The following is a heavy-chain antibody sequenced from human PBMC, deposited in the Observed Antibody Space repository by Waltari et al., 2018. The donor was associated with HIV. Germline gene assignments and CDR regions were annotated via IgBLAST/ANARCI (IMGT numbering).Heavy chain of an antibody. J-gene: IGHJ6*01. CDR1: GLHIKHSISW. V-gene: IGHV4-4*04. CDR3: TQRRFYFGDGPDGYDI. Sequence: AAAALKPAGTLTITCGIPGLHIKHSISWWPWFLQSPGRGLEWVGEVYRYGTTAYQSSLKSRLTITADKGRNNFSLQLKSVTAADTGVYYCTQRRFYFGDGPDGYDIWGPGTAVSV. D-gene: IGHD5-18*01. CDR2: VYRYGTT.